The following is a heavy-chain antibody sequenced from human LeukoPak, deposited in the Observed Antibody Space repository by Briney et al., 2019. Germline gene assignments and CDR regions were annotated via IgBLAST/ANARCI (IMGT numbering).Heavy chain of an antibody. CDR3: ARGVTTWPYYFDY. CDR2: INHSGST. V-gene: IGHV4-39*07. J-gene: IGHJ4*02. Sequence: SETLSLTCTVSGGSISSSSYYWSWIRQPPGKGLEWIGEINHSGSTNYNPSLKSRVTISVDTSKNQFSLKLSSVTAADTAVYYCARGVTTWPYYFDYWGQGTLVTVSS. CDR1: GGSISSSSYY. D-gene: IGHD1-1*01.